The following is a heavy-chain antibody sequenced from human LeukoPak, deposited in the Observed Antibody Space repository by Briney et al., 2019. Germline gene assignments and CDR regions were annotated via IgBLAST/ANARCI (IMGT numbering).Heavy chain of an antibody. CDR2: ISSSSSYI. Sequence: PGVSLRLSCAASGFTFSSYSMNWVRQAPGKGLEWVSSISSSSSYIYYADSVKGRFTISRDNAKNSLYLQMNSLRAEDTAVYYCATYGRGIVVVSSIDYWGQGTLVTVSS. CDR3: ATYGRGIVVVSSIDY. D-gene: IGHD3-22*01. V-gene: IGHV3-21*01. J-gene: IGHJ4*02. CDR1: GFTFSSYS.